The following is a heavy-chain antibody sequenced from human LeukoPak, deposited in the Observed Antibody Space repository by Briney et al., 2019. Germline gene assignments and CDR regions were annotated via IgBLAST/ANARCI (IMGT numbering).Heavy chain of an antibody. CDR3: AREIPRGSSFDY. Sequence: PGGSLRLSCAASGFTFSSYAMHWVRQAPGKGLEWVAVISYDGSNKYYADSVKGRFTISRDNSKNTLYMQVNSLRAEDTAVYYCAREIPRGSSFDYWGQGTLVTVSS. J-gene: IGHJ4*02. V-gene: IGHV3-30-3*01. CDR1: GFTFSSYA. CDR2: ISYDGSNK. D-gene: IGHD6-13*01.